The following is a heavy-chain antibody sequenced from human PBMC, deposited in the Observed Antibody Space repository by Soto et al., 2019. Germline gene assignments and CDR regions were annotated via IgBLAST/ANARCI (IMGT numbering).Heavy chain of an antibody. CDR1: GYTFTGYY. CDR2: INPNSGGT. V-gene: IGHV1-2*04. D-gene: IGHD5-18*01. J-gene: IGHJ4*02. CDR3: ARASGYSYGYNFDY. Sequence: EASVKVSCKASGYTFTGYYMHWVRQAPGQGLEWMGWINPNSGGTNYAQKFQGWVTMTRDTSISTAYMELSRLRSDDTAVYYCARASGYSYGYNFDYWGQGTLVTVSS.